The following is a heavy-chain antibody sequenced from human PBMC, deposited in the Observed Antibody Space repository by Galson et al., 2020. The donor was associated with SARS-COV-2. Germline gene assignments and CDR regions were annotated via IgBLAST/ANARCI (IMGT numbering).Heavy chain of an antibody. CDR3: ARDPPIFEDY. CDR2: ISSSGSTI. V-gene: IGHV3-11*01. CDR1: GFTFSDFF. J-gene: IGHJ4*02. D-gene: IGHD3-3*01. Sequence: GESLKISCAASGFTFSDFFMSWIRQAPGKGLEWISYISSSGSTIYYADSVNGRFTISRDNAKNSLYLQMNSLRAEDTAVYYCARDPPIFEDYWGQGTLVTVSS.